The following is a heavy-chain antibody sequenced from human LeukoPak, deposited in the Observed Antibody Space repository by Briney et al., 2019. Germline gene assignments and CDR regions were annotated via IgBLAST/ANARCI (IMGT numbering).Heavy chain of an antibody. D-gene: IGHD4-17*01. CDR3: TRMTTGHDY. CDR1: GVSFYDYY. J-gene: IGHJ4*02. CDR2: INHSGYT. V-gene: IGHV4-34*01. Sequence: NPSETLSLTCGVSGVSFYDYYWSWVRQTPGKGVEWLGEINHSGYTNDSPSLKSRVTLSIDTSRKQFSLNLRPVTVADAGIYYCTRMTTGHDYWGQGTLVTVSS.